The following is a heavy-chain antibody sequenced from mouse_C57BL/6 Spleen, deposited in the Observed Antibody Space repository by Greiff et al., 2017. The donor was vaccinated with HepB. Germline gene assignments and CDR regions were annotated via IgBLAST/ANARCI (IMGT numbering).Heavy chain of an antibody. V-gene: IGHV5-4*01. J-gene: IGHJ3*01. CDR1: GFTFSSYA. CDR2: ISDGGSYT. Sequence: EVQVVESGGGLVKPGGSLKLSCAASGFTFSSYAMSWVRQTPEKRLEWVATISDGGSYTYYPDNVKGRFTISRDNAKNNLYLQMSHLKSEDTAMYYCARDDYETWFAYWGQGTLVTVSA. D-gene: IGHD2-13*01. CDR3: ARDDYETWFAY.